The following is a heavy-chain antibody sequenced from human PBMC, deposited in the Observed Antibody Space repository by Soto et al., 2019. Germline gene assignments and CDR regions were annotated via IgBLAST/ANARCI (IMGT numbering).Heavy chain of an antibody. Sequence: EVLLLESGGGLVQPGGSLRLSCEASGFSFSSFAMNWVRQAPGKGLEWVSAIGDSGASTYYADAVKGRFSISRDNSRNTLPLPLDSMSSVYVAGYYWAKGAKLHVWVTGATVNVSS. CDR3: AKGAKLHV. V-gene: IGHV3-23*01. CDR1: GFSFSSFA. J-gene: IGHJ6*04. CDR2: IGDSGAST.